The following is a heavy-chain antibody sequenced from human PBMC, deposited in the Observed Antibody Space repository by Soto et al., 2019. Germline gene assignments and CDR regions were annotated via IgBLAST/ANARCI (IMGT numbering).Heavy chain of an antibody. CDR1: GGSISSGGYY. J-gene: IGHJ4*02. CDR2: IHYSGST. D-gene: IGHD1-1*01. V-gene: IGHV4-31*03. CDR3: ARGQSLWKLFDY. Sequence: SETLSLTCTVSGGSISSGGYYWSWIRQHPGKGLEWIGYIHYSGSTYYNPSLKSRVTISVDTSKNQFSLKLSSVTAADTAVYYCARGQSLWKLFDYWGQGTLVTVSS.